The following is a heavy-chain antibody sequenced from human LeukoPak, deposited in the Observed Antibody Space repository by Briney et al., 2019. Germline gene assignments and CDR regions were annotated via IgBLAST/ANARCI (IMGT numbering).Heavy chain of an antibody. CDR3: ARPNYSGSYRYYFDY. CDR2: INHSGST. D-gene: IGHD1-26*01. Sequence: SETLSLTCAVYGGSFSGYYWSWIRKPPGKGLEWIGEINHSGSTNYNPSLKSRVTISVDTSKNQFSPKLSSVTAADTAVYYCARPNYSGSYRYYFDYWGQGTLVTVSS. CDR1: GGSFSGYY. V-gene: IGHV4-34*01. J-gene: IGHJ4*02.